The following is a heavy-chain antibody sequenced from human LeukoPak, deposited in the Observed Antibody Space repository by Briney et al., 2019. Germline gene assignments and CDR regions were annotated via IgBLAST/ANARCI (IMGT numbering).Heavy chain of an antibody. Sequence: SETLSLTCAVYGGSFSGYYWSWIRQPPGKGLEWIGEINHSGSTNYNPSLKSRVTISVDTSKNQFSLKLSSVTAADTAVYHCAREVQLWFAGPHRYFDYWGQGTLVTVSS. D-gene: IGHD5-18*01. V-gene: IGHV4-34*01. CDR3: AREVQLWFAGPHRYFDY. CDR1: GGSFSGYY. J-gene: IGHJ4*02. CDR2: INHSGST.